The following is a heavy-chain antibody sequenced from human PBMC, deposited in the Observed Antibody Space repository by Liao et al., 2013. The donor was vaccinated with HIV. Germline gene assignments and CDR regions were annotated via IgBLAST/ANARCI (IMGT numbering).Heavy chain of an antibody. D-gene: IGHD7-27*01. CDR1: GGSISSSSYY. CDR3: AREVASLTGGNWFDP. CDR2: IYYSGST. Sequence: QLQLQESGPGLVKPSETLSLTCTVSGGSISSSSYYWGWIRQPPGKGLEWIGYIYYSGSTNYNPSLKSRVTMSVDTSKNQFSLKLSSVTAADTAVYYCAREVASLTGGNWFDPWGQGTPGHRLL. J-gene: IGHJ5*02. V-gene: IGHV4-61*05.